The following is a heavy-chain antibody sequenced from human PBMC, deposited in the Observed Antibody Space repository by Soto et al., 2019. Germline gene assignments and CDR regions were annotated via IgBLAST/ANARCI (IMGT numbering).Heavy chain of an antibody. Sequence: QVQLQESGPGLVKPSGTLSLTCAVSGGSISSGDWCWSWVRQSPGKGLEWIGEIYYSGSTTYNPSPKSRVTLSQGTSQSHISLRLSFVSAAGTAVYICARGGFDSIFGAPFYSGQRTPFTVSS. CDR3: ARGGFDSIFGAPFY. D-gene: IGHD3-16*01. CDR1: GGSISSGDW. V-gene: IGHV4-4*02. J-gene: IGHJ4*02. CDR2: IYYSGST.